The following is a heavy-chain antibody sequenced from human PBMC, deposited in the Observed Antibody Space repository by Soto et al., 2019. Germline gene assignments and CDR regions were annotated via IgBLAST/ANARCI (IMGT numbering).Heavy chain of an antibody. J-gene: IGHJ6*02. CDR1: GYTFTSYA. D-gene: IGHD2-21*02. Sequence: QVQLVQSGAEVKKPGASVKISCKASGYTFTSYAMHWVRQAPGQRLEWMGWINAGNGNTKYSQKFQGRVTITRDTSASTAYMELSSLRSEDTAVYYFARDLRDGPLYNYYYGMDVWCQGTTVTVSS. CDR2: INAGNGNT. V-gene: IGHV1-3*01. CDR3: ARDLRDGPLYNYYYGMDV.